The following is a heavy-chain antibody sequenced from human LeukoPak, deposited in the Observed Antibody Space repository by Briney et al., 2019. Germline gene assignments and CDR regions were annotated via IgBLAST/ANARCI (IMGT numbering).Heavy chain of an antibody. J-gene: IGHJ4*02. Sequence: PGGSLRLSCAASGFTFSSYAMSWVRQAPGKGLEWVSAISGSGGRTYYADSVKGRFTISRDNSKNTLYLQMNSLRDEDTAVYYCARVRGYSGYVYDYWGQGTLVTVSS. V-gene: IGHV3-23*01. D-gene: IGHD5-12*01. CDR1: GFTFSSYA. CDR3: ARVRGYSGYVYDY. CDR2: ISGSGGRT.